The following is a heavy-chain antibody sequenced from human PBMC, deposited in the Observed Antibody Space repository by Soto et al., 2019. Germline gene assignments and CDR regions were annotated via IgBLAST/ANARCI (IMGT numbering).Heavy chain of an antibody. V-gene: IGHV1-69*06. CDR3: ARRGYCSGGSCYGWFDP. J-gene: IGHJ5*02. CDR2: IIPIFGTA. Sequence: QVQLVQSGAEVKKPGSSVKVSCKASGGTFSSYAISWVRQAPGQGLEWMGGIIPIFGTANYAQKVQGRVTITADKSTSTAYMELSSLRSEDTAVYYCARRGYCSGGSCYGWFDPWGQGTLVTVSS. CDR1: GGTFSSYA. D-gene: IGHD2-15*01.